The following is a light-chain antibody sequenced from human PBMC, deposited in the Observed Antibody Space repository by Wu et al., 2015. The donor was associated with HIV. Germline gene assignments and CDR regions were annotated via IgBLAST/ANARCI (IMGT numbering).Light chain of an antibody. CDR2: AAS. Sequence: DIQMTQSPSSLSASVGDRVIITCRAGQTISTYLNWYQQKVGKAPKLLIYAASILHSEVPSRFSGSGSGTDFTLIINSLQPEDSATYYCQQNYNTPPTFGGGTKVEI. V-gene: IGKV1-39*01. CDR1: QTISTY. CDR3: QQNYNTPPT. J-gene: IGKJ4*01.